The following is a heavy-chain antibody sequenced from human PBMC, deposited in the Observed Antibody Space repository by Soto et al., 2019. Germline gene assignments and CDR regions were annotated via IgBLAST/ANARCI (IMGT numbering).Heavy chain of an antibody. D-gene: IGHD4-17*01. V-gene: IGHV3-21*01. Sequence: EVQLVESGGGLVKPGGSLRLSCAASGFTFITYTMNWVRQAPGKGLEWVSSISSSSSYIYYANSVKGRFTISRDNAENSLYLQVNSLRAEDTAVYYCARDLYGDYAFDYWGQGTLVTVSS. CDR3: ARDLYGDYAFDY. CDR1: GFTFITYT. CDR2: ISSSSSYI. J-gene: IGHJ4*02.